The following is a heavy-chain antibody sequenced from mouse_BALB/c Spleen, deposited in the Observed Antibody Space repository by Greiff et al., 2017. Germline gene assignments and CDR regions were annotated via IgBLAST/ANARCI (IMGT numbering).Heavy chain of an antibody. CDR2: INSNGGST. V-gene: IGHV5-6-3*01. J-gene: IGHJ3*01. CDR3: AREKGFAY. Sequence: EVQGVESGGGLVQPGGSLKLSCAASGFTFSSYGMSWVRQTPDKRLELVATINSNGGSTYYPDSVKGRFTISRDNAKNTLYLQMSSLKSEDTAMYYCAREKGFAYWGQGTLVTVSA. CDR1: GFTFSSYG.